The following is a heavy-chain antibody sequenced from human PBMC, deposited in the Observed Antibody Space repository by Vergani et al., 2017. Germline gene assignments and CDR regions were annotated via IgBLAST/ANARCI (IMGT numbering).Heavy chain of an antibody. CDR3: ASDTHSGQRADR. CDR2: IHYSENT. D-gene: IGHD6-19*01. J-gene: IGHJ5*02. CDR1: FDSIRNLY. Sequence: QVQLQESGPGLVKSSETLSLTCSVSFDSIRNLYCNWIRQPPGKGLEWIGSIHYSENTNYNPSLKTRVTISVDTSKNQFSLTLTSVTAADTAVYHCASDTHSGQRADRWGQGILVTVTS. V-gene: IGHV4-59*11.